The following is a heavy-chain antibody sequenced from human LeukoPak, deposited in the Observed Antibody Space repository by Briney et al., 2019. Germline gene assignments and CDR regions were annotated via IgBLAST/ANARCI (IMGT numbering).Heavy chain of an antibody. CDR1: GFTFSSYA. CDR2: ISYDGSNK. CDR3: AKGYCSGGSCYPLYYFDY. D-gene: IGHD2-15*01. V-gene: IGHV3-30*04. J-gene: IGHJ4*02. Sequence: GGSLRLSCAASGFTFSSYAMHWVRQAPGKGLEWVAVISYDGSNKYYADSVKGRFTISRDNSKNTLYLQMNSLRAEDTAVYYCAKGYCSGGSCYPLYYFDYWGQGTLVTVSS.